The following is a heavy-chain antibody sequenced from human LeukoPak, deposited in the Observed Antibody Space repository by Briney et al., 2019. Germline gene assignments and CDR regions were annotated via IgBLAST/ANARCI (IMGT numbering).Heavy chain of an antibody. CDR3: ARDLGYSYAPDAFDI. J-gene: IGHJ3*02. CDR1: GDTLSSYA. Sequence: ASVKVSCKASGDTLSSYAFSWVRQAPGQGLEWVGGIIPIFGTANYAQKFQDRVTITADKSTSTAYMELSSLRSEDTAVYYCARDLGYSYAPDAFDIWGQGTMVTVSS. D-gene: IGHD5-18*01. V-gene: IGHV1-69*06. CDR2: IIPIFGTA.